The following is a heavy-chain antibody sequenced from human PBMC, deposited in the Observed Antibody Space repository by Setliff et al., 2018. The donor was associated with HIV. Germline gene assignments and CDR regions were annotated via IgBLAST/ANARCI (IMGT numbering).Heavy chain of an antibody. J-gene: IGHJ6*03. Sequence: SETLSLTCSVSGDSISSGSYYWSWIRLPAGKGLEWIGYIYYSGSTNYNPSLKSRVTISVDTSKNQFSLKLSSVTAADTAVYYCARGDGTKYYYYYYMDVWGKGTTVTVSS. V-gene: IGHV4-61*10. CDR3: ARGDGTKYYYYYYMDV. CDR1: GDSISSGSYY. D-gene: IGHD1-7*01. CDR2: IYYSGST.